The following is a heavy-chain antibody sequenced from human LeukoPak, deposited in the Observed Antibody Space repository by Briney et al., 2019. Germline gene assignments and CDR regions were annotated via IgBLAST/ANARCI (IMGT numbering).Heavy chain of an antibody. CDR1: GYTFTSYG. J-gene: IGHJ4*02. Sequence: ASVKVSCKASGYTFTSYGISWVRQAPGQGLEWMGWISAYNGNTNYAQKLQGRVTMTTDTSTSTVYMELSSLRSEDTAVYYCARDGIVATTYFDYWGQGTLVTVSS. CDR3: ARDGIVATTYFDY. D-gene: IGHD5-12*01. CDR2: ISAYNGNT. V-gene: IGHV1-18*01.